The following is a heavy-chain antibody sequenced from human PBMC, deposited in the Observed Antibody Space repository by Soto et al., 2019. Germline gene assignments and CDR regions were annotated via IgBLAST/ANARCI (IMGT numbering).Heavy chain of an antibody. J-gene: IGHJ3*02. V-gene: IGHV3-48*04. CDR2: ISSSSSTI. Sequence: GGSLRLSCAASGFTFSSYSMNWVRQAPGKGLEWVSYISSSSSTIYYADSVKGRFTISRDNAKNSLYLQMNSLRAEDSSVYSCARDSGQQLGSAFDIWGQGTMVTVSS. CDR3: ARDSGQQLGSAFDI. CDR1: GFTFSSYS. D-gene: IGHD6-13*01.